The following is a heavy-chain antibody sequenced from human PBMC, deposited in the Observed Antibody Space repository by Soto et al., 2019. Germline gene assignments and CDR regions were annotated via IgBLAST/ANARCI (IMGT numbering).Heavy chain of an antibody. Sequence: PGGSLRLACAASGFTFSSYAMSWVRQAPGKGLEWVSAISGSGGSTYYADSVKGRFTISRDNSKNTLYLQMNSLRAEDTAVYYCAKRTIFGVVIIRGPIDYWGQGTLVTVSS. CDR3: AKRTIFGVVIIRGPIDY. CDR1: GFTFSSYA. J-gene: IGHJ4*02. CDR2: ISGSGGST. V-gene: IGHV3-23*01. D-gene: IGHD3-3*01.